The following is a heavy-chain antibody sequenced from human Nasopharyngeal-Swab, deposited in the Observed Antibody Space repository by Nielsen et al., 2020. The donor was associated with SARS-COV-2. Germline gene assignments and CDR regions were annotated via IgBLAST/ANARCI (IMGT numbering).Heavy chain of an antibody. CDR2: INAGNGNT. D-gene: IGHD6-13*01. V-gene: IGHV1-3*01. CDR3: ARGAAELDY. Sequence: ASVKVSCKASGYIFTDYPIHWVRQATGQRLEWMGWINAGNGNTKYYQDFQGRVTITRDTSASTADMQLSSLRSEDTAVYYCARGAAELDYWGQGTLVTVSS. CDR1: GYIFTDYP. J-gene: IGHJ4*02.